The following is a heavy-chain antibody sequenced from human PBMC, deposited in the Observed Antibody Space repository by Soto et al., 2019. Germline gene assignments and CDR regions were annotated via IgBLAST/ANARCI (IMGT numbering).Heavy chain of an antibody. Sequence: SETLSLTCTVSGGSISSSSYYWGWIRQPPGKGLEWIGYIYHSGSTNYNPSLKSRVTISVDTSKNQFSLKLSSVTAADTAVYYCARHHDSWGQGTLVTVSS. CDR2: IYHSGST. V-gene: IGHV4-39*01. J-gene: IGHJ4*02. CDR1: GGSISSSSYY. CDR3: ARHHDS.